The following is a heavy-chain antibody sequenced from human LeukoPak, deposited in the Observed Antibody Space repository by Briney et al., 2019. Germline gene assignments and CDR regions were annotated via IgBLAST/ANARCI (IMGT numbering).Heavy chain of an antibody. D-gene: IGHD1-26*01. CDR3: AKTGELAAPSYVDY. J-gene: IGHJ4*02. V-gene: IGHV3-23*01. Sequence: PSETLSLTCTVSGGSISSYYWSWVRQAPGKGLECVSAISGGGDNTYYADSVKGRFTISRDNSRNTLYLQMNSLRAEDTAVYYCAKTGELAAPSYVDYWGQGTLVTVSS. CDR2: ISGGGDNT. CDR1: GGSISSYY.